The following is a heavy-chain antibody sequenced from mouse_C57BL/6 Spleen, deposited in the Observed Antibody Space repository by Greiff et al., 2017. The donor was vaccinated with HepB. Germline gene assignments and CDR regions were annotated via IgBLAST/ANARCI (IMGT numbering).Heavy chain of an antibody. J-gene: IGHJ3*01. D-gene: IGHD4-1*01. CDR3: AKTGTFAY. CDR2: IYPRSGNT. CDR1: GYTFTSYG. Sequence: QVQLQQSGAELARPGASVKLSCKASGYTFTSYGISWVKQRTGQGFEWIGEIYPRSGNTYYNEKFKGKATLTADKSSSTAYMELRSLTSEDSAVYFCAKTGTFAYWGQGTLVTVSA. V-gene: IGHV1-81*01.